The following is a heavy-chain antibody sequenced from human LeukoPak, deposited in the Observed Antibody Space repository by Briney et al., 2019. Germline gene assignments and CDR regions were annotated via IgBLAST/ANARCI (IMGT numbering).Heavy chain of an antibody. J-gene: IGHJ4*02. CDR3: ARTMTFNYDSTGVRAFDI. Sequence: ASVKVSCKASGYTFTTYDINWVRQATGQGLEYMGWMNPNSGETGYAQRFEGRVTMTRDTSISTAYMELSSLRSEDTAVYYCARTMTFNYDSTGVRAFDIWGQGTLVTVSS. CDR1: GYTFTTYD. D-gene: IGHD3-22*01. CDR2: MNPNSGET. V-gene: IGHV1-8*01.